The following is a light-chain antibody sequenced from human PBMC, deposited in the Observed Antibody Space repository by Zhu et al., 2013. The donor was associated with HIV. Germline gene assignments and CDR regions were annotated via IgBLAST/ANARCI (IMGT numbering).Light chain of an antibody. J-gene: IGKJ3*01. Sequence: EIVLTQSPGTLSLSPGERATLSCRASQNIGSGYLAWYQQRPGQAPRLLVYGASSRATGIPDRFSGSGSGTDFTLTISRLEPEDFAVYYCQHYGTSPRATFGPGDQSGYQT. CDR1: QNIGSGY. CDR3: QHYGTSPRAT. CDR2: GAS. V-gene: IGKV3-20*01.